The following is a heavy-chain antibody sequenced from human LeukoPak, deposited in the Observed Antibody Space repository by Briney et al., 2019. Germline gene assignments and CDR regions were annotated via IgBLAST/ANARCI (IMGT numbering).Heavy chain of an antibody. CDR2: IEPNSGGT. CDR1: RHTFTGHA. CDR3: ARDENWGPDY. J-gene: IGHJ4*02. D-gene: IGHD7-27*01. V-gene: IGHV1-2*02. Sequence: GASVKVSCNASRHTFTGHAMHWITQAPGQGLEWMGWIEPNSGGTHYAQNFQGRLTISRDTSISTAYTELSRLSSDDTAMYYCARDENWGPDYWGQGTLVTVSS.